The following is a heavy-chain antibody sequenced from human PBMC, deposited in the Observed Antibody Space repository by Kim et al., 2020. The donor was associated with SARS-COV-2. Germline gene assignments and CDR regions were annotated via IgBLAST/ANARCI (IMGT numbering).Heavy chain of an antibody. Sequence: GGSLRLSCAASGFTFSSYAMSWVRQAPGKGLEWVSAISGSGGSTYYADSVKGRFTISRDNSKNTLYLQMNSLRAEDTAVYYCAKDGSRKATQQDWYFDLWGRGTLVTVSS. D-gene: IGHD2-2*01. V-gene: IGHV3-23*01. CDR2: ISGSGGST. CDR3: AKDGSRKATQQDWYFDL. CDR1: GFTFSSYA. J-gene: IGHJ2*01.